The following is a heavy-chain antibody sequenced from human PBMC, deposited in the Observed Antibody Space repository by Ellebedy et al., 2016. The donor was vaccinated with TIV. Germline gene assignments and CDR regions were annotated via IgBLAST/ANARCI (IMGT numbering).Heavy chain of an antibody. J-gene: IGHJ4*02. CDR2: ISSSSSTI. CDR1: GFTFSSYS. V-gene: IGHV3-48*01. Sequence: GGSLRLSXAASGFTFSSYSMNWVRQAPGKGLEWVSYISSSSSTIYYADSVKGRFTISRDNAKNSLYLQMNSLRAEDTAVYYCARTEPIGEYYFDYWGQGTLVTVSS. D-gene: IGHD3-10*01. CDR3: ARTEPIGEYYFDY.